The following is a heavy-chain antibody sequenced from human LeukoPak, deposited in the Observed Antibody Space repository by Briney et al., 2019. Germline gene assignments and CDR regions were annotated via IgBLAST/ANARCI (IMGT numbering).Heavy chain of an antibody. Sequence: TSETLSLTCTVSGGSISSYYWSWIRQPPGKGLEWIGYIYYSGSTNYNPSLKSRVTISVGTSKNQFSLKLSSVTAADTAVYYCANSGYSYGSPLNYWGQGTLVTVSS. CDR2: IYYSGST. CDR1: GGSISSYY. CDR3: ANSGYSYGSPLNY. D-gene: IGHD5-18*01. J-gene: IGHJ4*02. V-gene: IGHV4-59*01.